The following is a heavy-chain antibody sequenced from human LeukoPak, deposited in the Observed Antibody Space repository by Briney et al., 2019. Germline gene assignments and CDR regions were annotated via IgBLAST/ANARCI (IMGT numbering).Heavy chain of an antibody. V-gene: IGHV1-2*02. CDR2: INPNSGGT. J-gene: IGHJ4*02. CDR1: EYTFTGYY. Sequence: GASVKVSCKASEYTFTGYYMHWVRQAPGQGLAWMGWINPNSGGTNYAQKFQGRVTMTRDTSISTAYMELSRLRSDDTAVYYCARARMYYDILPDYWGQGTLVTVSS. CDR3: ARARMYYDILPDY. D-gene: IGHD3-9*01.